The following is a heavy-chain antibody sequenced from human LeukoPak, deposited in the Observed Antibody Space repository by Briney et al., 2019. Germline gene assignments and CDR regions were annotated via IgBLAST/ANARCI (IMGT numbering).Heavy chain of an antibody. D-gene: IGHD1-7*01. CDR1: GGSFSGYY. Sequence: SETLSLTCAVCGGSFSGYYWSWIRQPPGKGLEWIGEINHSGSTNYNPSLKSRVTISVDTSKNQFSLKLSSVTAADTAVYYCARGYGVGITGTTRLYYYYMDVWGKGTTVTVSS. CDR3: ARGYGVGITGTTRLYYYYMDV. J-gene: IGHJ6*03. V-gene: IGHV4-34*01. CDR2: INHSGST.